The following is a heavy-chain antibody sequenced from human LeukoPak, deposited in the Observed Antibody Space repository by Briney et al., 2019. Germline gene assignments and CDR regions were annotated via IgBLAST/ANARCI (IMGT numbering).Heavy chain of an antibody. Sequence: ASVKVSCKASGYTFTNYYMHWVRQAPGQGLEWMGWINPNSGGTNYAQKFQGRVTMTRDTSISTAYMELSRLRSDDTAVYYCARGPGDYGPFDYWGQGTLVTVSS. D-gene: IGHD4-17*01. CDR2: INPNSGGT. CDR1: GYTFTNYY. J-gene: IGHJ4*02. V-gene: IGHV1-2*02. CDR3: ARGPGDYGPFDY.